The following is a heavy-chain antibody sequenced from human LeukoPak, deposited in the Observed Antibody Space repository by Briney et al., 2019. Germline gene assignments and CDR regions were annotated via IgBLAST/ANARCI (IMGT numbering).Heavy chain of an antibody. J-gene: IGHJ6*02. D-gene: IGHD2-2*01. CDR1: GFTFSDYG. CDR2: IWYDGSHT. Sequence: GGSLRLSCEGSGFTFSDYGLHWVRQAPGRGLEWVALIWYDGSHTYYADSVKGRFTISRDNPKNTLYLLMNSLRADDTAVYYCARGQYCSGTSCYAYYYYYNMDVWGQGTTVTVSS. CDR3: ARGQYCSGTSCYAYYYYYNMDV. V-gene: IGHV3-30*02.